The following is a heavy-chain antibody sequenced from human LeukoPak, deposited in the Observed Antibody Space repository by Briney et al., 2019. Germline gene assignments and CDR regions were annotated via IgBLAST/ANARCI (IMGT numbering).Heavy chain of an antibody. V-gene: IGHV4-59*01. J-gene: IGHJ2*01. CDR1: GGSISSYY. CDR2: IYYRGNT. Sequence: SETLSLTCTVSGGSISSYYWSWIRQPPGKGLEWIGYIYYRGNTQYNPSLKSRVTISVDTSKNQFSLRLTSVTAADTAVYFDLWGRGTLVTVSS. CDR3: L.